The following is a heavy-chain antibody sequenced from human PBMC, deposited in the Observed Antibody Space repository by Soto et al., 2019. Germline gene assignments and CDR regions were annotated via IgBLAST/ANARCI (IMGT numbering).Heavy chain of an antibody. CDR1: GGAFSSYA. Sequence: QVQLVQSGAEVKKPGSSVKVSCKASGGAFSSYAISWVRQAPGQGLEWMGGNLPLFNISNYAQKFQGRVTITADEPTSTAYMDLSNLTSEDTAVYDCARRRLGYGSWYFGLWGPGTLITVSS. D-gene: IGHD3-10*01. CDR3: ARRRLGYGSWYFGL. V-gene: IGHV1-69*01. CDR2: NLPLFNIS. J-gene: IGHJ2*01.